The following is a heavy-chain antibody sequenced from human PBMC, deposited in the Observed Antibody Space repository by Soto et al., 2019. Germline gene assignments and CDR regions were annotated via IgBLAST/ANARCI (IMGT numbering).Heavy chain of an antibody. CDR3: ARSTKVGARFDP. CDR1: GGSFSGYY. Sequence: SETLSLTCAVYGGSFSGYYWSWIRQPPGKGLEWIGEINHSGSTNYNPSLKSRVTISVDTSKNQFSLKLSSVTAADTAVYYCARSTKVGARFDPWGQGTLVTVSS. J-gene: IGHJ5*02. D-gene: IGHD1-26*01. V-gene: IGHV4-34*01. CDR2: INHSGST.